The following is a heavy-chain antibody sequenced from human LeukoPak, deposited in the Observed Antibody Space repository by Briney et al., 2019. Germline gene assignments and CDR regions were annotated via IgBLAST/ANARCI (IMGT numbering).Heavy chain of an antibody. CDR3: ARESGSPGPFDY. Sequence: PSETLSLTCTVSGGSISRYYWSWIRQPAGKGLEWLGRIYTSGSTNYNPSLKSRVTMSVDTSKNQFALKLSAVTAADTAVYYCARESGSPGPFDYWGQGTLVTVSS. D-gene: IGHD1-26*01. CDR1: GGSISRYY. V-gene: IGHV4-4*07. CDR2: IYTSGST. J-gene: IGHJ4*02.